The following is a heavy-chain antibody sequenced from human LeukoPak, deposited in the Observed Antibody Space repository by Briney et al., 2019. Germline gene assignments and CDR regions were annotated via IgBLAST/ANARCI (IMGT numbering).Heavy chain of an antibody. CDR1: GYTFTSYD. J-gene: IGHJ5*02. D-gene: IGHD3-10*01. V-gene: IGHV1-8*01. Sequence: ASVKVSCKASGYTFTSYDINWVRQATGQGLEWMGWMNPNSGNTGYAQKFQGRVTMIRNTSISTAYMELSSLRSEDTAVYYCARGLRITMVRGVIRWFDPWGQGTLVTVSS. CDR2: MNPNSGNT. CDR3: ARGLRITMVRGVIRWFDP.